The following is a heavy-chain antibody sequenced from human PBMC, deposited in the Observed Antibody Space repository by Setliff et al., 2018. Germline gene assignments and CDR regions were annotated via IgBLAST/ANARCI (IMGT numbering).Heavy chain of an antibody. CDR3: AREGVDTRSSTDYRYYMDV. D-gene: IGHD5-18*01. CDR1: GGTFSSYG. CDR2: TIPNFGTT. Sequence: SVKVSCKASGGTFSSYGISWVRQAPGQGLEWLGGTIPNFGTTNYAQEFQGRVTIITDESTSTAYMELSSRRFEDTAVYYCAREGVDTRSSTDYRYYMDVWGKGTTVTVS. V-gene: IGHV1-69*05. J-gene: IGHJ6*03.